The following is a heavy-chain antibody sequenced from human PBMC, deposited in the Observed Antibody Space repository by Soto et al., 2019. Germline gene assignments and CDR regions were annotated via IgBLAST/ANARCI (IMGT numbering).Heavy chain of an antibody. V-gene: IGHV3-21*01. J-gene: IGHJ4*02. D-gene: IGHD3-16*01. CDR3: AGSRSGWGN. CDR2: ISSSSSYI. Sequence: GGSLRLSCTVSGFAFNNYGINWVRQAPGKGLEWVSSISSSSSYIYYADSVKGRFTISRDNAKNSLYLQMNSLRAEDTAVYYCAGSRSGWGNWGQGTLVTVSS. CDR1: GFAFNNYG.